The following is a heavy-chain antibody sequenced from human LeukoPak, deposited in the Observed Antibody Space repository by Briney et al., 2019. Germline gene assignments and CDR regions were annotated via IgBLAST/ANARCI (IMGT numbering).Heavy chain of an antibody. Sequence: GGSLRLSCAASGFTVSSNYMSWVRQAPGKGLEWVSVIYSGGTTYYADSVKGRFSISRDNSKNTLYLQVDSLRAEDTAVYYCARRNYGSNYFDYWGQGTLVTVSS. V-gene: IGHV3-53*01. CDR3: ARRNYGSNYFDY. D-gene: IGHD4-17*01. CDR1: GFTVSSNY. J-gene: IGHJ4*02. CDR2: IYSGGTT.